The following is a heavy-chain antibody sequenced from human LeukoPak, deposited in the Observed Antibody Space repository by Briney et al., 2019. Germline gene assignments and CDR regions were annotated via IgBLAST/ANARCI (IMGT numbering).Heavy chain of an antibody. CDR1: GFTVSNNY. CDR2: IYSGGTT. J-gene: IGHJ4*02. V-gene: IGHV3-53*01. Sequence: PGGSLRLSCAASGFTVSNNYLHWVRQAPGKGLEWVSVIYSGGTTYYANSVKGRFTISRDNSKNTLYLQINSLRAEDTAVYYCANVVVAATNYFDYWGQGTLVTVSS. D-gene: IGHD2-15*01. CDR3: ANVVVAATNYFDY.